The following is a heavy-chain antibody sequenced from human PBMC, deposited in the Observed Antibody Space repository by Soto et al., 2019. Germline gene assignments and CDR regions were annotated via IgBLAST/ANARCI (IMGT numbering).Heavy chain of an antibody. V-gene: IGHV1-18*04. CDR2: ISAYNGNT. D-gene: IGHD6-13*01. CDR3: ARDSHYSSSWYGGYYHSYGTDV. Sequence: ASVKASCKASGYTFTSYGISWVRQAPGQGLEWMGWISAYNGNTNYAQKLQGRVTMTTDTSTSTAYMELRSLRSDDTAVYYCARDSHYSSSWYGGYYHSYGTDVWGQGTMVTVSS. J-gene: IGHJ6*02. CDR1: GYTFTSYG.